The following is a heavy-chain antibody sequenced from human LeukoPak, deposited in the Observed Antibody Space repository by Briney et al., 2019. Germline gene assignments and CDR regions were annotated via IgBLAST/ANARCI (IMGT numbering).Heavy chain of an antibody. CDR2: INGENGNT. V-gene: IGHV1-3*03. CDR1: GYIFSDYT. D-gene: IGHD3-10*01. Sequence: ASVKVSCKASGYIFSDYTMHWVRQAPGQRLEWMGWINGENGNTKYAQELRGRVTFTRDSSATTVYMELSSLRSEAVAVYYCARQVSSVGANYFDYWGQGTLVTVSS. J-gene: IGHJ4*02. CDR3: ARQVSSVGANYFDY.